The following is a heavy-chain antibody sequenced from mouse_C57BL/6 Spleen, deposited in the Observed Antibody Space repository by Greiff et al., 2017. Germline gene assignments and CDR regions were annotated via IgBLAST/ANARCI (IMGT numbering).Heavy chain of an antibody. J-gene: IGHJ1*03. D-gene: IGHD3-3*01. V-gene: IGHV1-78*01. CDR1: GYTFTYHT. CDR2: IYPRDGST. Sequence: QVQLQQSDAELVKPGASVKISCTASGYTFTYHTIHWMKQSPEQGLEWIGYIYPRDGSTKYNETFKGKATLAADKSSSTAYMQLNSLTSEDSAVYFCARSGTVWYFDVWGTGTTVTVAS. CDR3: ARSGTVWYFDV.